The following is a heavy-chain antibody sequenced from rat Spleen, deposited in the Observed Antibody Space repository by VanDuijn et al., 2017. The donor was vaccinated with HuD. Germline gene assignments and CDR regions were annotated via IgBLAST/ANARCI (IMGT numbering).Heavy chain of an antibody. Sequence: EVQLVESGGGLVQPGRSMKLSCAASGFTFSNYYMAWVRQAPTKGLEWVATLIYDGGRTYYRDSVKGRFTVSRDNAKSTLYLQMDSLRSEDTATYYCARHPDYSNYFDYWGQGVMVTVSS. CDR3: ARHPDYSNYFDY. CDR1: GFTFSNYY. J-gene: IGHJ2*01. D-gene: IGHD1-1*01. V-gene: IGHV5-25*01. CDR2: LIYDGGRT.